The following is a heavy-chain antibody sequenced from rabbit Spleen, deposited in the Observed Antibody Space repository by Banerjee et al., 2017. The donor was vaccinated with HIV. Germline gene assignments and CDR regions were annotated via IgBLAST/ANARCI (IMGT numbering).Heavy chain of an antibody. Sequence: QEQLVESGGGLVKPGGTLTLTCTASGFSFSSGDDMCWVRQAPGKGLELIGCIYLSTGGTWRASWVNGQFTISSHDAQNTLYLQLSSLTAADTATYFCVRARPYPFVLWGPGTLVTVS. CDR2: IYLSTGGT. D-gene: IGHD1-1*01. J-gene: IGHJ6*01. CDR1: GFSFSSGDD. CDR3: VRARPYPFVL. V-gene: IGHV1S43*01.